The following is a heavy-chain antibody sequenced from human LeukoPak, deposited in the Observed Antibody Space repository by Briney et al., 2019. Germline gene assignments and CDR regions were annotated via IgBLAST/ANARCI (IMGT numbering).Heavy chain of an antibody. CDR1: GFTVRSYW. CDR3: ARDSGSYGDYYGADY. Sequence: GVSLRLSCAASGFTVRSYWMSWVRQALGKGLEWVANIKQDGSEKYYVDSVKGRFTISRDNAKNSLYLQMNSLRAEDTAVYYCARDSGSYGDYYGADYWGQGTLVTVSS. V-gene: IGHV3-7*01. CDR2: IKQDGSEK. J-gene: IGHJ4*02. D-gene: IGHD4-17*01.